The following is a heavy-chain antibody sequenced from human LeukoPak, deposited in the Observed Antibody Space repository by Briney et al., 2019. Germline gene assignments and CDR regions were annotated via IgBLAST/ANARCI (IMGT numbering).Heavy chain of an antibody. J-gene: IGHJ6*03. V-gene: IGHV4-59*01. Sequence: SETLSLTCTVSGGSISTYYWSWIRQPPGKGLEWIGYIYYSGSTNYNPSLKSRVTISVDTSKNQFSLKLSSVTAADTAVYYCARVAKIAALYYYYMDVWGKGTTVTVSS. CDR3: ARVAKIAALYYYYMDV. D-gene: IGHD6-13*01. CDR2: IYYSGST. CDR1: GGSISTYY.